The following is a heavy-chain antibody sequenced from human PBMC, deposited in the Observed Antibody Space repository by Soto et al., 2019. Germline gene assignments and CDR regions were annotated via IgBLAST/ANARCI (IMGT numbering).Heavy chain of an antibody. CDR2: IIPIFGTA. D-gene: IGHD6-13*01. CDR3: ARGQEGNSSSWINYYYYGMDV. J-gene: IGHJ6*02. CDR1: GGTFSSYA. V-gene: IGHV1-69*06. Sequence: SVKVSCKASGGTFSSYAISWVRQAPGQGLEWMGGIIPIFGTANYAQKFQGRVTITADKSTSTAYMELSSLRSEDTAVYYCARGQEGNSSSWINYYYYGMDVWGQGTTVTV.